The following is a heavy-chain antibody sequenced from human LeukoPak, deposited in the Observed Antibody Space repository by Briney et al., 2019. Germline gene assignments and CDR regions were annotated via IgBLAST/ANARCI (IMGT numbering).Heavy chain of an antibody. V-gene: IGHV1-69*04. CDR1: GGTFSSYA. Sequence: SVKVSCKASGGTFSSYAISWVRQAPGQGLEWMGRIIPILGIANYAQKFQGRVTITADKSTSTAYMELSSLRSEDTAVYYCARDLYPGIAVAGTEDYWGQGTLVTVSS. J-gene: IGHJ4*02. D-gene: IGHD6-19*01. CDR2: IIPILGIA. CDR3: ARDLYPGIAVAGTEDY.